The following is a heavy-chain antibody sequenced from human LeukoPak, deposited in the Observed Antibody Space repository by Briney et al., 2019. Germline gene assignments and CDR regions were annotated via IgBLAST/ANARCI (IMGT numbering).Heavy chain of an antibody. CDR1: GFTFSSSA. V-gene: IGHV3-30*02. J-gene: IGHJ4*02. CDR2: IAHHGSDK. D-gene: IGHD2-8*02. CDR3: AKDGSWSCTD. Sequence: PRGSLRLSCAASGFTFSSSAMHSVRQGPRKGLEWVAYIAHHGSDKYYADSVKGRFTISRDNSKRTLSLQINSLRPDDTAVYYCAKDGSWSCTDWGQGTLVTVSS.